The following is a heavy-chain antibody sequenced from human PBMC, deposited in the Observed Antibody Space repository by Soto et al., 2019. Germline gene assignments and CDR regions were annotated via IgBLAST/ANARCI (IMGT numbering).Heavy chain of an antibody. CDR1: GGSISSYY. J-gene: IGHJ6*02. V-gene: IGHV4-59*08. D-gene: IGHD7-27*01. Sequence: LSLTCTVSGGSISSYYGSWIRQPPGKGLEWIGYIYYSGSTNYNPSLKSRVTISVDTSKNQFSLKLSSVTAADTAVYYCLGTYYYYGMDVWGQGTTVTVSS. CDR3: LGTYYYYGMDV. CDR2: IYYSGST.